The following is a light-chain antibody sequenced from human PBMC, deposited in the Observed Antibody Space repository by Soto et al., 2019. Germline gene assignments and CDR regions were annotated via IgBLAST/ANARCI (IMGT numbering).Light chain of an antibody. V-gene: IGKV1-39*01. CDR3: QQSYSSPYT. J-gene: IGKJ2*01. Sequence: DIQMTQSRSSLSASVGDRVTITCRASESISTYLNWYQGKPGKAPNLLIYGVSSLQSGVSSRFSGSGSGTDFTLTISSLQPEDFATYYCQQSYSSPYTFGQGTQLEIK. CDR2: GVS. CDR1: ESISTY.